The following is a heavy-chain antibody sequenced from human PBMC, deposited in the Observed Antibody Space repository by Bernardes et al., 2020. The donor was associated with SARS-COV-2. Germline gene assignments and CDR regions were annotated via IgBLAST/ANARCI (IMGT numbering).Heavy chain of an antibody. CDR3: ARRVQGHYWSGYYVGYFDD. J-gene: IGHJ4*02. V-gene: IGHV4-39*01. CDR1: GGSINNSPDY. D-gene: IGHD3-3*01. CDR2: IYHSGST. Sequence: SETLSLICSVSGGSINNSPDYWAWIRQSPGQGLEWIGRIYHSGSTYYGAPLKSRVTISVDKSKNQFSLQLRSVTAADTAVYYCARRVQGHYWSGYYVGYFDDWGLGTVVTVSS.